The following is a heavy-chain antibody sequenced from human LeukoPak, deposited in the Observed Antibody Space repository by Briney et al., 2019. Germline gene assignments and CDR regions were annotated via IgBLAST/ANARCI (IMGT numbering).Heavy chain of an antibody. CDR2: ISAYNGNT. CDR1: GYTFTSYG. CDR3: ARAQPWQQLPHNWFDP. J-gene: IGHJ5*02. D-gene: IGHD6-13*01. Sequence: ASVKVSCKPSGYTFTSYGISWVRQAPGQGLEWMGWISAYNGNTNYAQKLQGRVTMTTDTSTSTAYMELSSLRSEDTAVYYCARAQPWQQLPHNWFDPWGQGTLVTVSS. V-gene: IGHV1-18*01.